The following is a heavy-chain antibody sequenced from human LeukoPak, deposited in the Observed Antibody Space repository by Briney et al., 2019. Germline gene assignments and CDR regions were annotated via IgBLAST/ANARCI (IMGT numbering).Heavy chain of an antibody. CDR2: IRSKANSYAT. CDR3: THTYSNYGELFDY. V-gene: IGHV3-73*01. Sequence: PGGSLRLSCAASGFTFSGSAMHWVRQASGKGLEWVGRIRSKANSYATAYAASVKGRFTISRDDSKNTAYLQMNSLKTEDTAVYYCTHTYSNYGELFDYWGQGTLVTVSS. CDR1: GFTFSGSA. J-gene: IGHJ4*02. D-gene: IGHD4-11*01.